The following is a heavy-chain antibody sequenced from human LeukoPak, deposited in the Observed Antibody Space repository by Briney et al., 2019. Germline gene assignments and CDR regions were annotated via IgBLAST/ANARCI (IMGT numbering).Heavy chain of an antibody. CDR1: GGSISSYY. CDR3: ARDCFGTRKGFDY. V-gene: IGHV4-4*07. CDR2: VYTSGST. J-gene: IGHJ4*02. D-gene: IGHD3-10*01. Sequence: PSETLSLTCTVSGGSISSYYWSWIRQPAGKGLEWIGRVYTSGSTNYNPSLKSRVTISLDTSKNQFSLKLSSVTAADTAVYYCARDCFGTRKGFDYWGQGTLVTVSS.